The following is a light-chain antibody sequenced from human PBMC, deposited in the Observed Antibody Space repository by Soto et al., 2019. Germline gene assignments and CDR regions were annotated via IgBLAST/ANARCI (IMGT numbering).Light chain of an antibody. Sequence: QSALTQPASVSGSPGQSITISCTGTSSDVGGYNYVSWYQQHPGKAPKLMIYDVSNRPSGISYRFSGSKSGNTASLTISGLQAEDEADYYCSSYASSNPVILGGGTKVTVL. J-gene: IGLJ2*01. CDR1: SSDVGGYNY. CDR3: SSYASSNPVI. CDR2: DVS. V-gene: IGLV2-14*03.